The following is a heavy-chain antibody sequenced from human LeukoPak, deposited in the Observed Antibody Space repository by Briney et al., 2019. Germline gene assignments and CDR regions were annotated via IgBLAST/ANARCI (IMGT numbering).Heavy chain of an antibody. V-gene: IGHV3-23*01. CDR2: ISGSGGST. J-gene: IGHJ6*03. Sequence: PGGSLRLSCAASGFTFSSYGMSWVRQAPGKGLEWVSAISGSGGSTYYADSVKGRFTISRDNSKNTLYLQMNSLRAEDTAVYYCARGVYGSPPNYYYYYYMDVWGKGTTVTVSS. CDR3: ARGVYGSPPNYYYYYYMDV. D-gene: IGHD3-10*01. CDR1: GFTFSSYG.